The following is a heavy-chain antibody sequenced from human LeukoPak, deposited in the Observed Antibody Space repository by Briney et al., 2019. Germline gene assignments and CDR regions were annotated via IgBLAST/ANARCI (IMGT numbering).Heavy chain of an antibody. D-gene: IGHD5-18*01. CDR1: GFTFSRYW. CDR2: IKQDGSEK. J-gene: IGHJ5*02. Sequence: GGSPRLSCAASGFTFSRYWMSWVRQAPGKGLEWVANIKQDGSEKYYVDSVKGRFTISRDNAKNSLYLQMNSLRAEDTAVYYCARVMGDTAMVSSWFDPWGQGTLVTVSS. CDR3: ARVMGDTAMVSSWFDP. V-gene: IGHV3-7*01.